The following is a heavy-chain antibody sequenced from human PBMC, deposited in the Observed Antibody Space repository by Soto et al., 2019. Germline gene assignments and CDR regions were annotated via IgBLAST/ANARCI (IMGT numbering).Heavy chain of an antibody. CDR3: ASSDAVVVTAPFDY. V-gene: IGHV4-39*01. CDR1: GGSVSSSSYY. D-gene: IGHD2-21*02. CDR2: TYYSGRT. Sequence: PSETLSLTCTVSGGSVSSSSYYWGWIRQPPGKGLEWIGSTYYSGRTYYSPPLKSRVTISVDTSKNQFSLKVRSVTAADTALYYCASSDAVVVTAPFDYWGQGTLVTVSS. J-gene: IGHJ4*02.